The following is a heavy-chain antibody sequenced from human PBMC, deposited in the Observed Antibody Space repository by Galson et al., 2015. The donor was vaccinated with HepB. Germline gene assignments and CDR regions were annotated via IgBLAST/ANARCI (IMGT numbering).Heavy chain of an antibody. D-gene: IGHD6-13*01. CDR2: ISYDGSNQ. Sequence: SLRLSCAASGFTFSSFGMHWVRQAPGKGLEWVTIISYDGSNQYYADSVKGRFTISRDDSKNVLYLQMNSLRDEDTAVYYCAKDSAYAQQLVGNPYYFYYMDVWGKGTTVTVSS. V-gene: IGHV3-30*18. CDR3: AKDSAYAQQLVGNPYYFYYMDV. J-gene: IGHJ6*03. CDR1: GFTFSSFG.